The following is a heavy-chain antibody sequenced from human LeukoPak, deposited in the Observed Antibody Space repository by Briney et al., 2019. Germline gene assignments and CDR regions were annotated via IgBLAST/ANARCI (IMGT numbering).Heavy chain of an antibody. J-gene: IGHJ4*02. CDR3: ARDDGDYIFHY. D-gene: IGHD4-17*01. Sequence: PSETLSLTCTVSGGSFNNYYWNWIRQPAGKGLEWVGRIYASGNTNYNTSLRSRVTMSVDTSKNQISLKLSSVTAADTAVYFCARDDGDYIFHYWGQGTLVTVSS. V-gene: IGHV4-4*07. CDR2: IYASGNT. CDR1: GGSFNNYY.